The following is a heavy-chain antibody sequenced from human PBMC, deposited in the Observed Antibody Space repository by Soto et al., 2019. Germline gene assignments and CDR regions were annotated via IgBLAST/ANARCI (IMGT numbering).Heavy chain of an antibody. CDR2: ITPLFGSA. CDR3: VKEGYGDYGKPFDY. CDR1: GGTFSSYS. Sequence: QVQLVQSGAEVKKSGASVKVSCKASGGTFSSYSISWVRQATGQGLEWMGGITPLFGSANYAWKFRGRVTIAADEATSTAYMQLRSLRPQDTAVYYCVKEGYGDYGKPFDYWGQGTLVTVSS. D-gene: IGHD4-17*01. V-gene: IGHV1-69*01. J-gene: IGHJ4*02.